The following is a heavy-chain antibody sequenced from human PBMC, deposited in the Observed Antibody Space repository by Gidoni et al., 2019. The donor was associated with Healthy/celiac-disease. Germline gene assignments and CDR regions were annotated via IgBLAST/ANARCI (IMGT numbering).Heavy chain of an antibody. D-gene: IGHD6-19*01. CDR2: NRNKANSYTT. CDR1: GFTFSDNY. V-gene: IGHV3-72*01. J-gene: IGHJ6*02. Sequence: EVQLVESGGGLVQPGGSLRLSCAASGFTFSDNYMDWVRQAPGKGLEWVGRNRNKANSYTTEYAASVKGRFTISRDDSKNSLYLQMNSLKSEDTAVYYCGREGSSGWYGYYYGMDVWGQGTTVTVSS. CDR3: GREGSSGWYGYYYGMDV.